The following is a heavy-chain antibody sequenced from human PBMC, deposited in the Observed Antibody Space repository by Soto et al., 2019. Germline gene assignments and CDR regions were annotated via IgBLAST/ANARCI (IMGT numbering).Heavy chain of an antibody. V-gene: IGHV1-69*13. CDR3: ARDNPPDSGSYGFYYYGMDV. J-gene: IGHJ6*02. CDR1: GGTFSSYA. Sequence: SVKVSCKASGGTFSSYAISWVRQAPGQGLEWMGGIIPIFGTANYAQKFQGRVTITADESTSTAYMELSSLRSEDTAVYYCARDNPPDSGSYGFYYYGMDVWGQGTTVTVSS. D-gene: IGHD1-26*01. CDR2: IIPIFGTA.